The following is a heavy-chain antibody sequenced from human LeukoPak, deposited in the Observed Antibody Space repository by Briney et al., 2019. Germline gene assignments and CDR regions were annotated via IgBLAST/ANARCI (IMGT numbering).Heavy chain of an antibody. J-gene: IGHJ4*02. D-gene: IGHD3-10*01. V-gene: IGHV4-4*02. CDR3: ARVSRGDFDF. Sequence: SETLSLTCAVSGASIISSNWWSWVRQPPGKGLEWIGEVYHGGTKNYNPSLKSRVTISVDESKNQFSLKLGSLTAADTAVYFCARVSRGDFDFWGQGTLVTDSS. CDR2: VYHGGTK. CDR1: GASIISSNW.